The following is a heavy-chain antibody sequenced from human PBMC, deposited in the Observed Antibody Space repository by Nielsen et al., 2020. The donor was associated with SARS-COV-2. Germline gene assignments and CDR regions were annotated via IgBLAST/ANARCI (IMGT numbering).Heavy chain of an antibody. CDR1: GYTFTSYY. V-gene: IGHV1-46*01. Sequence: ASVKVSCKASGYTFTSYYMHWVRQAPGQGLEWMGIISPSGGSTIYAQKFQGRVTMTRDTSTSIAYMELSSLRSEDTAVYYCARDSISLGELSGYLDYWGQGTLVTVSS. CDR2: ISPSGGST. CDR3: ARDSISLGELSGYLDY. J-gene: IGHJ4*02. D-gene: IGHD3-10*01.